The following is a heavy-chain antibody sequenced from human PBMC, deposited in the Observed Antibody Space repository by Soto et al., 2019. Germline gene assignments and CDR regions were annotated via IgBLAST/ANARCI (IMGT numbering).Heavy chain of an antibody. CDR3: ARDNSGYYYGMDV. V-gene: IGHV3-53*01. Sequence: EVQLVESGGGLIQPGGSLRLSCAASGFTVSSNYMSWVRQAPGKGLEWVSVIYSGGSTYYADSVKGRFTISRDNSKNALYLQMNSRRAADMAVYYCARDNSGYYYGMDVWGRGTTVTV. CDR1: GFTVSSNY. D-gene: IGHD6-25*01. CDR2: IYSGGST. J-gene: IGHJ6*02.